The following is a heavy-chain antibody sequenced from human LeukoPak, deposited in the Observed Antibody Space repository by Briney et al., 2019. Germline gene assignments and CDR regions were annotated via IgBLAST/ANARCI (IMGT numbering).Heavy chain of an antibody. D-gene: IGHD2-2*01. J-gene: IGHJ3*02. Sequence: GGSLRLSCAASGFTFSSYGMHWVRQAPGKGLEWVAVISYDGSNKYYADSVKGRFTISRDNSKNTLYLQMNSLRAEDTAVYCCANGYCSSTSCYRAFDIWGQGTMVTVS. CDR1: GFTFSSYG. CDR2: ISYDGSNK. V-gene: IGHV3-30*18. CDR3: ANGYCSSTSCYRAFDI.